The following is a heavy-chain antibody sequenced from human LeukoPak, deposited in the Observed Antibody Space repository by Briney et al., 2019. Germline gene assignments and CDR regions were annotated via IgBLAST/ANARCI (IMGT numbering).Heavy chain of an antibody. CDR2: IYYSGST. CDR3: ARVVVGYCSSTSCYDY. CDR1: GGSVSSGSYY. D-gene: IGHD2-2*01. J-gene: IGHJ4*02. Sequence: NPSETLSLTCTVSGGSVSSGSYYWSWIRQPPGKGLEWIGYIYYSGSTNYNPSLKSRVTMSVDTSKNQFSLKLSSVTAADMAVYYCARVVVGYCSSTSCYDYWGQGTLVTVSS. V-gene: IGHV4-61*01.